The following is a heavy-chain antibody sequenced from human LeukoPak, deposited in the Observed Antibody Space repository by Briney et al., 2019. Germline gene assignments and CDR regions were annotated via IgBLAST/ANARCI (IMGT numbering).Heavy chain of an antibody. CDR2: IYYSGST. CDR3: ARATTILYGMDV. Sequence: SETLSLTCTVSGGSISSYYWSWIRQPPGKGLEWIGYIYYSGSTNYNPSLKSRVTISVDTSKNQFSLKLSSVTAADTAVYYCARATTILYGMDVWGQGTTVTV. V-gene: IGHV4-59*08. J-gene: IGHJ6*02. CDR1: GGSISSYY. D-gene: IGHD2-21*02.